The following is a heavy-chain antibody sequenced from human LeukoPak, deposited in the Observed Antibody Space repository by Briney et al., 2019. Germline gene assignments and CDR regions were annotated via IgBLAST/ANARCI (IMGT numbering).Heavy chain of an antibody. CDR3: ARGGVPAAIEKNWFDL. CDR1: GYTFTSYY. Sequence: ASVKVSCKASGYTFTSYYMHWVRQAPGQGLEWMGIINPSGGSTSYAQKFQGRVTMTRDTSTSTVYMELSSLRSEDTAVYYCARGGVPAAIEKNWFDLWGQGTLVTVSS. D-gene: IGHD2-2*01. V-gene: IGHV1-46*01. CDR2: INPSGGST. J-gene: IGHJ5*02.